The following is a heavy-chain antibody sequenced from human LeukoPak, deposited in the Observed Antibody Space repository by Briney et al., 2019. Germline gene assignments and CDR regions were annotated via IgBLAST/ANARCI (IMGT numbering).Heavy chain of an antibody. CDR3: AKDPLYCSSTSCYVGSAAY. V-gene: IGHV3-23*01. CDR1: XA. Sequence: XAMSWXRQXPXXXXEXVSXTSGXGXTTYYADSVKGRFTISRDNSKNTLYLQMNSLRAEDTAVYYCAKDPLYCSSTSCYVGSAAYWGQGTLVTVSS. D-gene: IGHD2-2*01. J-gene: IGHJ4*02. CDR2: TSGXGXTT.